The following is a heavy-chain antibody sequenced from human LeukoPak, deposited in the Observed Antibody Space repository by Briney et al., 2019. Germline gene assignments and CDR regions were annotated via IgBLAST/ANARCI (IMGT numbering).Heavy chain of an antibody. Sequence: PSETLSLTCTVSGGSTSSYYWSWIRQPPGKRLEWIGYIYYSGSTNYNPSLKSRVIISLDTSKNHFSLKLSSVTAADTAVYYCARALATTGGDKWFDPWGQGTLVTVSS. CDR3: ARALATTGGDKWFDP. CDR1: GGSTSSYY. CDR2: IYYSGST. V-gene: IGHV4-59*01. J-gene: IGHJ5*02. D-gene: IGHD1-1*01.